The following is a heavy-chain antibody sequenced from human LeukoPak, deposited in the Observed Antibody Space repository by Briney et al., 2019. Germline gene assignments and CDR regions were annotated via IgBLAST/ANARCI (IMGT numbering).Heavy chain of an antibody. CDR2: IYYSGST. CDR3: ARNPNDYDILTGYYRGNWFDP. J-gene: IGHJ5*02. Sequence: SETLSLTCAVYGGSFSGYYWSWIRQPPGKGLEWIGYIYYSGSTNYNPSLKSRVTISVDTSKNQFSLKLSSVTAADTAVYYCARNPNDYDILTGYYRGNWFDPWGQGTLVTVSS. V-gene: IGHV4-59*01. CDR1: GGSFSGYY. D-gene: IGHD3-9*01.